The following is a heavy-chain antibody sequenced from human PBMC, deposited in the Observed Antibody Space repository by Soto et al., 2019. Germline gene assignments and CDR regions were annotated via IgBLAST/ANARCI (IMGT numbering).Heavy chain of an antibody. Sequence: QVQLVESGGGVVQPGRSLRLSCAASGFTFSSYGMHWVRQAPGKGLEWVAVIWYDGSNKYYADSVKGRFTISRDNSKNTLYLQMNSLRAEDTAVYYCARPKVVAVSHWYFDLWGRGTLVTVSS. J-gene: IGHJ2*01. V-gene: IGHV3-33*01. CDR1: GFTFSSYG. D-gene: IGHD2-15*01. CDR3: ARPKVVAVSHWYFDL. CDR2: IWYDGSNK.